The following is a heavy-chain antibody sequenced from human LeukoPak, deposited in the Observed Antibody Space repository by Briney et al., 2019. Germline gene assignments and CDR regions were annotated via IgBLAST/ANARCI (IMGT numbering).Heavy chain of an antibody. CDR1: GGSISSYY. CDR2: IYYSGST. D-gene: IGHD6-19*01. V-gene: IGHV4-59*01. Sequence: SETLSLTCTVSGGSISSYYWSWIRQPPGKGLEWAGYIYYSGSTNYNPSLKSRVTISVDTSKNQFSLKLSSVTAADTAVYYCAREEVAGTGWFDPWGQGTLVTVSS. CDR3: AREEVAGTGWFDP. J-gene: IGHJ5*02.